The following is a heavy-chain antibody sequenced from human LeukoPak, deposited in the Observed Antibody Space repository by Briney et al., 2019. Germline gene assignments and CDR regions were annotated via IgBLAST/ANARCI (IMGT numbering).Heavy chain of an antibody. CDR1: GFTFSSYS. Sequence: GGSLRLSCAASGFTFSSYSMNWVRQAPGKGLEWVSSISSSSSYIYYADSVKGRFTISRGNAKNSLYLQMNSLRAEDTAVYYCARVGESYYGGRVFDYWGQGTLVTVSS. D-gene: IGHD1-26*01. CDR2: ISSSSSYI. J-gene: IGHJ4*02. V-gene: IGHV3-21*01. CDR3: ARVGESYYGGRVFDY.